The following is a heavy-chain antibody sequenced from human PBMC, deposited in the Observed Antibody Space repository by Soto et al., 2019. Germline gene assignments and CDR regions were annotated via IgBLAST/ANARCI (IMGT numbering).Heavy chain of an antibody. J-gene: IGHJ6*03. D-gene: IGHD3-3*01. CDR1: GFTFSSYG. CDR2: IWYDGSNK. V-gene: IGHV3-33*01. Sequence: VQLVESGGGVVQPGRSLRLSCAASGFTFSSYGMHWVRQAPGKGLEWVAVIWYDGSNKYYADSVKGRFTISRDNSKNTLYLQMNSLRAEDTAVYYCARTFGDYYYYMDVWGKGTTVTVSS. CDR3: ARTFGDYYYYMDV.